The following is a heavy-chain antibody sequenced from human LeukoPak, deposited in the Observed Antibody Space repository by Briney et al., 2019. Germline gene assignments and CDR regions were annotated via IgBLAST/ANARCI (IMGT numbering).Heavy chain of an antibody. V-gene: IGHV4-31*03. D-gene: IGHD2-15*01. Sequence: PSETLSLTCTVSGGSISSGGYYWTWIRQHPGTGLEWIGYIYYSGSTYYNPSLKSRVTISVDTSKNQFSLMLSSVTAADTALYYCAKDRAGYCSGGSCYTTFDPWGQGTLVTVSS. J-gene: IGHJ5*02. CDR2: IYYSGST. CDR1: GGSISSGGYY. CDR3: AKDRAGYCSGGSCYTTFDP.